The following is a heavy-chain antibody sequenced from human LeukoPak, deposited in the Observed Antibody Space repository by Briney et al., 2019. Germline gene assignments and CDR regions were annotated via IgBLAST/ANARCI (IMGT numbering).Heavy chain of an antibody. V-gene: IGHV1-46*01. CDR1: GYXFTSFY. Sequence: ASVKVSCKASGYXFTSFYIHWVRQAPGQGLEWMGLINTNVGSTTYAQKFQGRVTMTRDTSTSTVYMELSSLRSEDTAVYYCARSKAWNPTEYFQHWGQGTPVTVSS. D-gene: IGHD1-1*01. CDR2: INTNVGST. CDR3: ARSKAWNPTEYFQH. J-gene: IGHJ1*01.